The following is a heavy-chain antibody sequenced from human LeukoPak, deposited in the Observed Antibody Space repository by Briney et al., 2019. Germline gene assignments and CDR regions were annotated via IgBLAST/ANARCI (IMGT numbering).Heavy chain of an antibody. CDR3: ARVMEYSGSYSPDAFDI. CDR1: GGTFSSYA. Sequence: SVKVSCKASGGTFSSYAISWVRQAPGQGLEWMGGVIRIFGTANYAQKFQGRVTITADESTSTAYMELSSLRSDDTAVYYCARVMEYSGSYSPDAFDIWGQGTMVTVSS. J-gene: IGHJ3*02. D-gene: IGHD1-26*01. V-gene: IGHV1-69*13. CDR2: VIRIFGTA.